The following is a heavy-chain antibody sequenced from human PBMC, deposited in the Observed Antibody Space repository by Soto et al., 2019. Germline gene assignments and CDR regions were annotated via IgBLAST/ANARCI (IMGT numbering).Heavy chain of an antibody. CDR1: GGSISVYY. J-gene: IGHJ4*02. D-gene: IGHD3-9*01. Sequence: ETLSLTCTISGGSISVYYWSWIRQSPRQGLEWIGYVYDNGRPYYSPSLKSRVTITADPSKNQISLKLTSSTAGDTAVYYCARGGGSSPPRYWGRGTLVTVSS. V-gene: IGHV4-59*01. CDR3: ARGGGSSPPRY. CDR2: VYDNGRP.